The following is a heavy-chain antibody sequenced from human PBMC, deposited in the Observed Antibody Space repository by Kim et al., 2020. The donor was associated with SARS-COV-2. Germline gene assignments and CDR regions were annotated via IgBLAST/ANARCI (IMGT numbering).Heavy chain of an antibody. CDR2: TYYRSKWYN. J-gene: IGHJ5*02. CDR1: GDSVSSNSAA. Sequence: SQTLSLTCAISGDSVSSNSAAWNWIRQSPSRGLEWLGRTYYRSKWYNDYAVSVKSRITINPDTSKNQFSLQLNSVTPEDTAVYYCARESIQVVPAAPGSWFDPWGQGTLVTVSS. D-gene: IGHD2-2*01. V-gene: IGHV6-1*01. CDR3: ARESIQVVPAAPGSWFDP.